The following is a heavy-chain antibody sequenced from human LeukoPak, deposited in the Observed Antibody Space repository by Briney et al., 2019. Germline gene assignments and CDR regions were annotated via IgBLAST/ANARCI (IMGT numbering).Heavy chain of an antibody. V-gene: IGHV1-18*01. CDR1: GYTFTSYG. Sequence: ASVKVSCKASGYTFTSYGISWVRQAPGQGLEWMGWISAYNGNTNFAQKLQGRVTMTTDTSTSTAYMDLRSLRSDDTAVYYCAREYTPVGSGYSPLGYWGQGTLVTVSS. D-gene: IGHD4-23*01. CDR3: AREYTPVGSGYSPLGY. J-gene: IGHJ4*02. CDR2: ISAYNGNT.